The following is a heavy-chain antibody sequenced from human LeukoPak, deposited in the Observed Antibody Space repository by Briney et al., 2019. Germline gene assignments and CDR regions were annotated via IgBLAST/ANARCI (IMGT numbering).Heavy chain of an antibody. V-gene: IGHV1-18*01. J-gene: IGHJ4*02. D-gene: IGHD5-12*01. CDR3: ARDREGVVATMGYY. CDR2: ISAYNGNT. CDR1: GYTFTSYG. Sequence: ASVKVSCKASGYTFTSYGISWVRQAPGQGLEWMGWISAYNGNTNYAQKFQGRVTMTTDTSTSTAYMELRSLGSDDTAVYYCARDREGVVATMGYYWGQGTLVTVSS.